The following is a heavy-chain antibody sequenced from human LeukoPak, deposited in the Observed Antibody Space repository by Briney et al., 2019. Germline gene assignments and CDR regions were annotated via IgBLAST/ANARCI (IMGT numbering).Heavy chain of an antibody. J-gene: IGHJ5*02. Sequence: SETLSLTCAVYGGSFSGYYWSWIRQPPGKGLEWIGSIYYSGSTYYNPSLKSRVTISVDTSKNQFSLKLSSVTAADTAVYYCARHAGHYDFWSVNWFDPWGQGTLVTVSS. D-gene: IGHD3-3*01. CDR1: GGSFSGYY. CDR2: IYYSGST. CDR3: ARHAGHYDFWSVNWFDP. V-gene: IGHV4-34*01.